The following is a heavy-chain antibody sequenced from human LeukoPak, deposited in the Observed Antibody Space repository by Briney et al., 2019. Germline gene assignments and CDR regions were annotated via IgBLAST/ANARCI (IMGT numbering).Heavy chain of an antibody. J-gene: IGHJ5*02. Sequence: GASVKVSCKASGYSFSNYGLIWVRQAPGQGLEWMGWISAYGGNTKYVQKFQGRVTMTTDASTRTAYMELRSLRSDDTAVYYCARALHSPEWNSFDPWGQGTLVTVSS. CDR2: ISAYGGNT. D-gene: IGHD1-14*01. CDR1: GYSFSNYG. V-gene: IGHV1-18*01. CDR3: ARALHSPEWNSFDP.